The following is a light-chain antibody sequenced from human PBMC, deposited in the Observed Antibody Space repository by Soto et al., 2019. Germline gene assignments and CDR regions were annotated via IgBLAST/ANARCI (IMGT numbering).Light chain of an antibody. Sequence: EIVLTQSPGTLSLSPGERATLSCRASQSVSSSYLAWYQQKPGQAPSLLIYGASSMATGIPDRFSGSGSGTDFTLTISRLEPEDFAVYYCQQYGSSRTFGPGTKVDIK. CDR3: QQYGSSRT. V-gene: IGKV3-20*01. CDR1: QSVSSSY. CDR2: GAS. J-gene: IGKJ3*01.